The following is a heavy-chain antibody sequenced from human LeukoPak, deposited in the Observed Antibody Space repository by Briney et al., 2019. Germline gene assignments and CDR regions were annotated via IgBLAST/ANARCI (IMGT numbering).Heavy chain of an antibody. CDR2: VSGTGGIT. CDR3: ASEESTAMASN. CDR1: GFSFTSSW. Sequence: GGSLRLSCSASGFSFTSSWMTWVRQAPGKGLEWVSVVSGTGGITDYADSVKGRFTISRDNAKNSLYLQMNSLRAEDTAVYYCASEESTAMASNWGQGTLVTVSS. V-gene: IGHV3-11*01. J-gene: IGHJ4*02. D-gene: IGHD5-18*01.